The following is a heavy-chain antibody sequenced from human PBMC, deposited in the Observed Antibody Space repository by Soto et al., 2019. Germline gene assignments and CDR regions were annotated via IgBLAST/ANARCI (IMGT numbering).Heavy chain of an antibody. CDR2: IWYDGTNQ. V-gene: IGHV3-33*06. Sequence: QVQLVESGGGVVQPGRSLRLSCVASGFTFSTYGMHWVRQAPGKGLEWVAIIWYDGTNQHYADSVKGRFTISRDNSRNTLYLQMDRLRTEDTAVYYCAKDLTYGSLDYWGQGPLVTVSS. J-gene: IGHJ4*02. D-gene: IGHD3-10*01. CDR1: GFTFSTYG. CDR3: AKDLTYGSLDY.